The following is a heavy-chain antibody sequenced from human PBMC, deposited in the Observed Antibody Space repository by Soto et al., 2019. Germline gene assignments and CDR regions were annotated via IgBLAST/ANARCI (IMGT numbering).Heavy chain of an antibody. CDR3: ARGRMYYDFWSGYKKFYYYMDV. D-gene: IGHD3-3*01. CDR2: IYYTGGT. V-gene: IGHV4-31*03. Sequence: SETLSLTCTVSGGSISSDGYYWSWIRQHPGKGLEWIGYIYYTGGTYYNPSLRSRVTISVDTSKNHFSLKLSSVTAADTAVYYCARGRMYYDFWSGYKKFYYYMDVWGKGTTVTVSS. CDR1: GGSISSDGYY. J-gene: IGHJ6*03.